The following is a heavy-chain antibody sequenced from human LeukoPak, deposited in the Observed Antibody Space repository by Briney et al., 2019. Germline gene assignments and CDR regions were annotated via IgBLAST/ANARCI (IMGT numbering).Heavy chain of an antibody. CDR3: AREPHYGDYDGDAFDI. D-gene: IGHD4-17*01. Sequence: PGGSLRLSCAASGFTFSSYAMSWVRQAPGKGLEWVSAISGSGGSTYYADSVKGRFTISRDNSKNTLYLQMNSLRAEDTAVYYCAREPHYGDYDGDAFDIWGQGTMVTVSS. V-gene: IGHV3-23*01. J-gene: IGHJ3*02. CDR2: ISGSGGST. CDR1: GFTFSSYA.